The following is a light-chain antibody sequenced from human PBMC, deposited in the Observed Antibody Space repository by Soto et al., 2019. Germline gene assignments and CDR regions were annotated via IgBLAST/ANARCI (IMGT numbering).Light chain of an antibody. V-gene: IGLV1-47*02. CDR3: AAWDDSLSGQVV. CDR1: RSNIGSNY. Sequence: QSVLTQPPSASGTPGQRVTISWSGSRSNIGSNYVYWYQQLPGTAPKLLIYSNNQRPSGVPDRFSGSKSGTSASLAISGLRSEDEADYYCAAWDDSLSGQVVFGGGTKLTVL. CDR2: SNN. J-gene: IGLJ2*01.